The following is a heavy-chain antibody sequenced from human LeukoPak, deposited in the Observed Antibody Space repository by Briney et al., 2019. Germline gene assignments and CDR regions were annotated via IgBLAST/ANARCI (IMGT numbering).Heavy chain of an antibody. CDR1: GGSISSSGYY. V-gene: IGHV4-61*08. CDR2: VYYNGNT. D-gene: IGHD4-23*01. Sequence: PSQTLSLTCTVSGGSISSSGYYWSWIRQAPGRGPEYIGNVYYNGNTNYNPSLKSRVAISVDASKNQFSLKVSSVTAADTAVYYCARLGEHDYGGDGPVWDYWGQGTLVTVSS. J-gene: IGHJ4*02. CDR3: ARLGEHDYGGDGPVWDY.